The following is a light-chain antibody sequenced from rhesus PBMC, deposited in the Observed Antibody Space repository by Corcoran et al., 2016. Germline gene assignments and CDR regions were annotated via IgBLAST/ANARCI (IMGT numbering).Light chain of an antibody. CDR2: KAS. Sequence: DIQMTQSPSSLSASVGDRVTITCRASEHVNNYLNWYQQNPGKAPNLLNYKASSLQSGVPSRFSGSGSGTVYNFTISSLQPEDISTYYGQHGYGIPLTFGGGTKV. J-gene: IGKJ4*01. V-gene: IGKV1-74*01. CDR3: QHGYGIPLT. CDR1: EHVNNY.